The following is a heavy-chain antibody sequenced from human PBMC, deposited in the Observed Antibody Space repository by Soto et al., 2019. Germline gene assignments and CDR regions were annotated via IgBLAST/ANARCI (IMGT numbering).Heavy chain of an antibody. CDR2: IGGTDGKT. CDR3: AKGMFSSSPAAAGSFDY. CDR1: GFTFSSYA. V-gene: IGHV3-23*01. D-gene: IGHD3-10*01. J-gene: IGHJ4*02. Sequence: GGSLRLSCAASGFTFSSYAMSWVRQAPGKGLEWVAAIGGTDGKTYYADSVKGRFTISRDNSEKTLYLQVSRLRAEDTAVYFCAKGMFSSSPAAAGSFDYWGQGALVTVSS.